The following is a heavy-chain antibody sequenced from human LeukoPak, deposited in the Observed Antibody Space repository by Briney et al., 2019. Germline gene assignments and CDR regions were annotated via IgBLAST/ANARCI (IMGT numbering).Heavy chain of an antibody. Sequence: GGSLRLSCAASGFTFSSYWMSWVRQAPGKGLEWVANIKQDGSEKYYVDSVKGRFTISRDNAKNSLYLQMNSLRAEDTAVYYCAREFSIAAAAPFDYWGQGTLVTVSS. CDR2: IKQDGSEK. CDR3: AREFSIAAAAPFDY. J-gene: IGHJ4*02. D-gene: IGHD6-13*01. V-gene: IGHV3-7*01. CDR1: GFTFSSYW.